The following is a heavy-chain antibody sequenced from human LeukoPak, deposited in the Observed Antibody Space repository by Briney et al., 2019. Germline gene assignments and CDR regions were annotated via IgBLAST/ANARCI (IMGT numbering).Heavy chain of an antibody. V-gene: IGHV4-34*01. CDR1: GGSFSGYY. D-gene: IGHD5-18*01. J-gene: IGHJ4*02. Sequence: PSETLSFTCAVYGGSFSGYYWSWIRQPPGKGLEWIGEINHSGSTNYNPSLKSRVTISVDTSKNQFSLKLSSVTAADTAVYYCARGWIQLWFRYWGQGTLVTVSS. CDR2: INHSGST. CDR3: ARGWIQLWFRY.